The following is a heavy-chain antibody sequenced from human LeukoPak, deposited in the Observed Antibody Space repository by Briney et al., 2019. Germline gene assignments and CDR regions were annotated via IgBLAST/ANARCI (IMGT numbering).Heavy chain of an antibody. D-gene: IGHD2-15*01. CDR1: GFTFISYG. CDR2: IWYDGSNK. J-gene: IGHJ2*01. CDR3: ARDLRWSHYWYFDL. Sequence: GRSLRLSCAASGFTFISYGMHWVRQAPGRGLEWVAVIWYDGSNKYYADSVKGRFTISRDNSKNTLYLQMNSLRAEDTAVYYCARDLRWSHYWYFDLWGRGTLVTVSS. V-gene: IGHV3-33*01.